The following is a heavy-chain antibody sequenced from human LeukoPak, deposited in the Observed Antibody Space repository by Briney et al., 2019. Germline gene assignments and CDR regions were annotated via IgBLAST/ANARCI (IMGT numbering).Heavy chain of an antibody. CDR2: IYYSGST. V-gene: IGHV4-59*01. D-gene: IGHD6-13*01. J-gene: IGHJ5*02. CDR1: GGSISSYY. CDR3: ARASGYSSNWGNWFDP. Sequence: PSQTLSLTCTVSGGSISSYYWSWIRQPPGKGLEWIGYIYYSGSTNYNPSLKSRVTISVDTSKNQFSLKLSSVTAADTAVYYCARASGYSSNWGNWFDPWGQGTLVTVSS.